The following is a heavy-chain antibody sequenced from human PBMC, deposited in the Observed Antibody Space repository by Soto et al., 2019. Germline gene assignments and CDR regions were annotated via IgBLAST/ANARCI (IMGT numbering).Heavy chain of an antibody. J-gene: IGHJ4*02. V-gene: IGHV1-69*13. CDR1: GGTFSSYA. CDR2: IIPIFGTA. CDR3: ARDGKGGYSYSFDY. D-gene: IGHD5-18*01. Sequence: ASVKVSCKASGGTFSSYAISWVRQAPGQGLEWMGGIIPIFGTANYAQKFQGRVTITADESTSTAYMELSSLRPEDTAVYYCARDGKGGYSYSFDYWGQGTLVTV.